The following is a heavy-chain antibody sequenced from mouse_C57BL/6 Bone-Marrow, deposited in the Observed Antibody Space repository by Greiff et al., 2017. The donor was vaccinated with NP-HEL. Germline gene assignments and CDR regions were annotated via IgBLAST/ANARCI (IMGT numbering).Heavy chain of an antibody. CDR1: GFTFSDYY. V-gene: IGHV5-16*01. CDR3: ERERDYYGSSHFDY. CDR2: INYDGSST. J-gene: IGHJ2*01. D-gene: IGHD1-1*01. Sequence: EVQLVESEGGLVQPGSSMKLSCTASGFTFSDYYMAWVRQVPEKGLEWVANINYDGSSTYYLDSLKSRFIISRDNAKNILYLQMSSLKSEDTATYYCERERDYYGSSHFDYWGQGTTLTVSS.